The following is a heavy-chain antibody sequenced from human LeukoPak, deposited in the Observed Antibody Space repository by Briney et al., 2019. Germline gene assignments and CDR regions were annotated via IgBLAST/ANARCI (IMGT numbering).Heavy chain of an antibody. CDR3: ARDLGPGPISGYRRGRFYHAMDV. CDR1: GFTFSSYW. D-gene: IGHD3-22*01. J-gene: IGHJ6*02. CDR2: INTDGSST. V-gene: IGHV3-74*01. Sequence: QPGGSLRLSCAASGFTFSSYWMHWVRQAPGKGLVWVSRINTDGSSTSYADSVKGRFTISRDNAKNTLYLQMNSLRAEDTAVYYCARDLGPGPISGYRRGRFYHAMDVWGQGTTVTVSS.